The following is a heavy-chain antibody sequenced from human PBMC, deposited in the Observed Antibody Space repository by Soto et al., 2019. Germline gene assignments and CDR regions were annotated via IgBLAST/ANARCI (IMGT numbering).Heavy chain of an antibody. J-gene: IGHJ3*02. Sequence: SVKVSCKASGGTFSSYTISWVRQAPGQGLEWMGRIIPILGIANCAQKFQGRVTITADKSTSTAYMELSSLRSEDTAVYYCARELQTSGWYPNHDAFDIWGQGTMVNVS. V-gene: IGHV1-69*04. D-gene: IGHD6-19*01. CDR1: GGTFSSYT. CDR2: IIPILGIA. CDR3: ARELQTSGWYPNHDAFDI.